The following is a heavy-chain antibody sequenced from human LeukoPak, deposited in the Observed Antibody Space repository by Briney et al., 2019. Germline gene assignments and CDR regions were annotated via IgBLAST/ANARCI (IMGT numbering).Heavy chain of an antibody. Sequence: GGSLRLSCAASRFTFRNYAMHWVRQAPGKGLEWVAVISSDGTNKDYADSVKGRFSISRDNSKNTLYLQMNRLRADDTAVYYCAKDGFDYWGQGTLVTVSS. CDR3: AKDGFDY. CDR1: RFTFRNYA. J-gene: IGHJ4*02. CDR2: ISSDGTNK. V-gene: IGHV3-30*04.